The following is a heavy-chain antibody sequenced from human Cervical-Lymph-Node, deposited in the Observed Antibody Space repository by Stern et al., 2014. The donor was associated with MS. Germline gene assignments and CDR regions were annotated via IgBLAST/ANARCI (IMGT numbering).Heavy chain of an antibody. V-gene: IGHV4-31*01. CDR2: LDDSGNT. D-gene: IGHD3-16*01. J-gene: IGHJ4*02. CDR1: GGSINSGGYY. CDR3: ARGPFGVLRYFDY. Sequence: QVQLQQSGPGLVKPSQTLSLTCTVSGGSINSGGYYWAWIRQHPGKGLEWIGYLDDSGNTYYNPSLKSPVIISEDMSHNQFSLKLSSVTAADTAVYFCARGPFGVLRYFDYWGQGTLLTVSS.